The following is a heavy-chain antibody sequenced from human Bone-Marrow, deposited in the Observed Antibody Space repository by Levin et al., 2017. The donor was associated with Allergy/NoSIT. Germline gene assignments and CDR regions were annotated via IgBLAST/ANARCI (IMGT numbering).Heavy chain of an antibody. V-gene: IGHV4-39*07. J-gene: IGHJ6*02. D-gene: IGHD2-2*01. CDR3: ARGLEYLGLDV. CDR2: IYYTGST. Sequence: SETLSLTCAVSGGSISSSAYYWGWIRQPPGKGLEWIGSIYYTGSTYYSPSLRSRVTISVDTSKNQFSLRLTSVTAADTAVFYCARGLEYLGLDVWGQGTTVTVSS. CDR1: GGSISSSAYY.